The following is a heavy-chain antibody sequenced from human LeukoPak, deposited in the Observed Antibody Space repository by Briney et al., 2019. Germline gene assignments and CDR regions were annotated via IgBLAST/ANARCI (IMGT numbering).Heavy chain of an antibody. D-gene: IGHD6-13*01. CDR1: GFTFSSYG. J-gene: IGHJ4*02. CDR2: ISYDGSNK. V-gene: IGHV3-30*03. Sequence: GALRLSCAASGFTFSSYGMHWVRQAPGKGLEWVAVISYDGSNKYYADSVKGRFTISRDNSKNTLYLQMNSLRAEDTAVYYCATLAAAGLIDYWGQGTLVTVSS. CDR3: ATLAAAGLIDY.